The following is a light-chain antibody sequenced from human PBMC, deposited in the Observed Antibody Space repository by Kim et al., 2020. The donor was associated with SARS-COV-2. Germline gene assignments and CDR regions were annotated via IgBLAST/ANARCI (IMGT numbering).Light chain of an antibody. Sequence: QSVLSQAPSASGTPGQRVTISCSGSSSNIGNNFVYWYQQIPGTAPKVLIYKNHSRPSGVPDRFSGSKSGTSASLAISGLRYEDEGDYYCASWDDSLSGFVVFGGGTQLTVL. V-gene: IGLV1-47*01. CDR3: ASWDDSLSGFVV. J-gene: IGLJ2*01. CDR1: SSNIGNNF. CDR2: KNH.